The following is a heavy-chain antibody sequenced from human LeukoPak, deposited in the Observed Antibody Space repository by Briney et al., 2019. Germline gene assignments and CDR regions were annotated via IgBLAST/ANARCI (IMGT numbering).Heavy chain of an antibody. D-gene: IGHD1-26*01. CDR2: ISWNSGSI. CDR3: AKDDLSGSYRTFDY. CDR1: GFTFDDYA. Sequence: GGSLRLSCAASGFTFDDYAMHWVRQAPGKGLEWVSGISWNSGSIGYADSVKGRFTISRDNAKNSLYLQMNSLRAEDTALYYCAKDDLSGSYRTFDYWGQGTLVTVSS. J-gene: IGHJ4*02. V-gene: IGHV3-9*01.